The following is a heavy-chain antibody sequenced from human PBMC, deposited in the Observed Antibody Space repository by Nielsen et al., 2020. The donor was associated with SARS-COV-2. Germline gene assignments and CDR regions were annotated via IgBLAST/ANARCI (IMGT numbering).Heavy chain of an antibody. J-gene: IGHJ6*02. Sequence: SETLSLTCTVSGGSISSSSYYWGWIRQPPGKGLEWIGNIYYSGSTYYNPSLKSRVTISVDTSKNQFSLKLSSVTAADTAVYYCASQRDCSSTSCYGGLYYYYYGMDVWGQGTTVTVSS. CDR2: IYYSGST. CDR1: GGSISSSSYY. V-gene: IGHV4-39*07. CDR3: ASQRDCSSTSCYGGLYYYYYGMDV. D-gene: IGHD2-2*01.